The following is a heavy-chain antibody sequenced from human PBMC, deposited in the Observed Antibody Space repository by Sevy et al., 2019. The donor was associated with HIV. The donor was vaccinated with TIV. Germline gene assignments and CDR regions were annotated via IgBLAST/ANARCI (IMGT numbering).Heavy chain of an antibody. CDR2: IFSGGST. J-gene: IGHJ6*02. CDR1: GFTVSSNY. V-gene: IGHV3-53*01. CDR3: ARGMILEGSWCGMDV. Sequence: GGSLRLSCAVSGFTVSSNYMTWVLQAPGKGLEWVSVIFSGGSTYYADSVKGRFTISRDNSRNTLSLQMNSLRAEDTAVYYCARGMILEGSWCGMDVWGQGTTVTVSS. D-gene: IGHD3-3*01.